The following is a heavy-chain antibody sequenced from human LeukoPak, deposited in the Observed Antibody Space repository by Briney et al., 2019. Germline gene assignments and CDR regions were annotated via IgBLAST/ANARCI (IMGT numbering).Heavy chain of an antibody. D-gene: IGHD5-12*01. Sequence: PGGSLRVSCAASGFTFSSYSMNWVRQAPGKRLEWVSSISSSSSYIYYADSVKGRFTISRDNAKNSLYLQMNSLRAEDTAVYYCAGVGGYDAYAAFDIWGQGTMVTVSS. CDR2: ISSSSSYI. CDR1: GFTFSSYS. CDR3: AGVGGYDAYAAFDI. V-gene: IGHV3-21*01. J-gene: IGHJ3*02.